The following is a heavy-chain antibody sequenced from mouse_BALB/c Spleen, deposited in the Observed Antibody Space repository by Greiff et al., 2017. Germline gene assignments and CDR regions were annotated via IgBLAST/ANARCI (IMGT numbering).Heavy chain of an antibody. D-gene: IGHD1-2*01. CDR2: ISSGSSTI. CDR1: GFTFSSFG. V-gene: IGHV5-17*02. CDR3: AREGYGYDY. Sequence: EVQRVESGGGLVQPGGSRKLSCAASGFTFSSFGMHWVRQAPEKGLEWVAYISSGSSTIYYADTVKGRFTISRDNPKNTLFLQMTSLRSEDTAMYYCAREGYGYDYWGQGTTLTVSS. J-gene: IGHJ2*01.